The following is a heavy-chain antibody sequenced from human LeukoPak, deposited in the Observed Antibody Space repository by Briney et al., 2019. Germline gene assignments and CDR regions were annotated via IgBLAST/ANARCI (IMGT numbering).Heavy chain of an antibody. Sequence: PSETLSLTCTVSGGSISSYYWSWIRQPAGKGLEWIGRIYSSGSTNYNPSLKSRVSMSVDTSKNQFSLKVRSVTASDTAVYYCAREAGHGYASVWGQGILVTVSS. CDR3: AREAGHGYASV. J-gene: IGHJ4*02. CDR2: IYSSGST. V-gene: IGHV4-4*07. D-gene: IGHD2-2*03. CDR1: GGSISSYY.